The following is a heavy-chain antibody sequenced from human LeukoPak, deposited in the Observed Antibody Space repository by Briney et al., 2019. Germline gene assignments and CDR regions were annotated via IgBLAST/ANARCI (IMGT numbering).Heavy chain of an antibody. CDR3: ARDYYGSGSYLDY. CDR1: GGSFSGYY. V-gene: IGHV4-59*01. J-gene: IGHJ4*02. Sequence: SETLSLTCAVYGGSFSGYYWSWIRQPPGKGLEWIGYIYYSGSTNYNPSLKSRVTISADTSKNQFSLKLSSVTAADTAVYYCARDYYGSGSYLDYWGQGTLVTVSS. CDR2: IYYSGST. D-gene: IGHD3-10*01.